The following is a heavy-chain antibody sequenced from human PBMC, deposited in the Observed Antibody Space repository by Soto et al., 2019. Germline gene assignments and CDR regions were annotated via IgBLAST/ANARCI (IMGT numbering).Heavy chain of an antibody. V-gene: IGHV4-31*02. J-gene: IGHJ3*02. CDR2: IYYSGST. D-gene: IGHD3-9*01. Sequence: QVQLQESGPGLVKPSQTLSLTCTVSGDSVSSDGYYWSWIRQHPGKGLEWIGDIYYSGSTSYHPSLKSRVTISVDTSENRVSRRRNSVTAADTAVYYCARRLDIFSGPGAFDIWGQGTMVSVSS. CDR3: ARRLDIFSGPGAFDI. CDR1: GDSVSSDGYY.